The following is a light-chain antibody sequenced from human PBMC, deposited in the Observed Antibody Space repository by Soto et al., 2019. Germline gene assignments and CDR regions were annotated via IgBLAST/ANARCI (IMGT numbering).Light chain of an antibody. CDR1: QSISSW. V-gene: IGKV1-5*01. CDR3: QQYGSSPIT. CDR2: AAS. J-gene: IGKJ5*01. Sequence: DIQMTQSPSTLSASVGDRVNITCRASQSISSWLAWYQQKPGKAHKLXIYAASSLQSGVPSRFSGSGSGTEVTLTISSLQPEDGEVYDGQQYGSSPITFGQGTRLEI.